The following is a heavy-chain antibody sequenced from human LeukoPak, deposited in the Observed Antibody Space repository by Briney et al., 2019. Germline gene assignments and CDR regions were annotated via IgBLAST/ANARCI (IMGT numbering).Heavy chain of an antibody. V-gene: IGHV1-18*01. CDR2: ISTYNDDI. D-gene: IGHD6-6*01. CDR1: GYTFTSHG. CDR3: ARDGSSSGWFDP. Sequence: ASVKVSCKASGYTFTSHGISWVRQAPGRGLEWMGWISTYNDDINYAQKFQGRLTMTTDASTSTAYMDLRSLRSDDTAVYYCARDGSSSGWFDPWGQGTLVTVSS. J-gene: IGHJ5*02.